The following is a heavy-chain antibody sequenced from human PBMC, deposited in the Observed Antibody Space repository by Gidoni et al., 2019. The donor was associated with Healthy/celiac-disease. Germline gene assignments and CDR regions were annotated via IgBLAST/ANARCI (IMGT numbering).Heavy chain of an antibody. CDR3: AKDVYYGSGSSSKRGYAFDI. J-gene: IGHJ3*02. CDR1: GITFSSYA. D-gene: IGHD3-10*01. CDR2: ISGSGGST. V-gene: IGHV3-23*01. Sequence: EVQLLESGGGLVQPGGSLRLSCAASGITFSSYAMSWVRQAPGKGLEWVSAISGSGGSTYYADSVKGRVTISRDKSKNTLYLQMNSLRAEDTAVYYCAKDVYYGSGSSSKRGYAFDIWGQGTMVTVSS.